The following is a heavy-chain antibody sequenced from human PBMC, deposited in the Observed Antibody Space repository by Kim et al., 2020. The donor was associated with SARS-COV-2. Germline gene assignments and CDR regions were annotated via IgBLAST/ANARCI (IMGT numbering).Heavy chain of an antibody. CDR1: GGSISSYY. CDR3: AREDIAAASFDY. CDR2: IYYSGST. V-gene: IGHV4-59*01. Sequence: SETLSLTCTVSGGSISSYYWSWIRQPPGKGLEWIGYIYYSGSTNYNPSLKSRVTISVDTSKNQFSLKLSSVTAAGTAEYYCAREDIAAASFDYWGQGTLDTVSS. D-gene: IGHD6-13*01. J-gene: IGHJ4*02.